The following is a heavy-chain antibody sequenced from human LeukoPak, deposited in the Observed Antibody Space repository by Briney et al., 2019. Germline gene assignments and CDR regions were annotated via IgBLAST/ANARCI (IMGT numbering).Heavy chain of an antibody. CDR2: INHSGST. CDR1: GGSFSGYY. V-gene: IGHV4-34*01. CDR3: ARMVVVSATPGWFDP. Sequence: SETLSLTCAVYGGSFSGYYWSWIRQPPGKGLEWIGEINHSGSTNYNPSLKSRVTISVDTSKNQFSLKLSSVTAADTAVYYCARMVVVSATPGWFDPWGQGTLVTVSS. J-gene: IGHJ5*02. D-gene: IGHD2-15*01.